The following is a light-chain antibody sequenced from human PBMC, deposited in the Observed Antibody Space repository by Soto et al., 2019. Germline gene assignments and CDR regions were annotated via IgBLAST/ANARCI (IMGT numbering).Light chain of an antibody. Sequence: QSALTQPPSVSGSPGQSVTISCTGTGTDVGGFNFVSWYQQLPGEAPKLIIYEVNNRPSGISHRFSGSKSGNTASLTVSGLQAEDEANYYCSSYTSARTYVFGTGTKLTVL. CDR3: SSYTSARTYV. V-gene: IGLV2-14*03. CDR2: EVN. CDR1: GTDVGGFNF. J-gene: IGLJ1*01.